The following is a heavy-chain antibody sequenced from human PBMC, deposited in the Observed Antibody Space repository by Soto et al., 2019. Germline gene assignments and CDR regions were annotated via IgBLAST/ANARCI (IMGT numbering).Heavy chain of an antibody. V-gene: IGHV4-61*01. J-gene: IGHJ4*02. Sequence: PSETLSLTCSVSGGSVSNKTYYWSWIRQPPGKRLEWIEYVYYSGTTNYNPSLKSRVTIPVDLSKNQFSLRLSSVTTADTALYYCARTTAVPNTLRSRYFFDYWGQGTLVTVSS. CDR1: GGSVSNKTYY. D-gene: IGHD4-17*01. CDR3: ARTTAVPNTLRSRYFFDY. CDR2: VYYSGTT.